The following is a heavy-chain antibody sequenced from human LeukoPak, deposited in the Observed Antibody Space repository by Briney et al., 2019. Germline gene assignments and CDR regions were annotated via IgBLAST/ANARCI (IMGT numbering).Heavy chain of an antibody. CDR3: ARGGGPEILDAFDI. CDR1: GYTFTSYD. J-gene: IGHJ3*02. V-gene: IGHV1-8*03. D-gene: IGHD3-16*01. CDR2: MNPNSGNT. Sequence: GASVKVSCKASGYTFTSYDINWVRQATGQGLEWMGWMNPNSGNTGYAQKFQSRVTITRNTSISTAYMELSSLRSEDTAVYYCARGGGPEILDAFDIWGQGTVVTVSS.